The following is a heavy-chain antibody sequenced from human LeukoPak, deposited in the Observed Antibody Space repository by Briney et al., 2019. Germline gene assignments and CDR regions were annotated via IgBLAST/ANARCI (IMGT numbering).Heavy chain of an antibody. CDR3: ARGLQGSSWRHSWFDP. D-gene: IGHD6-13*01. J-gene: IGHJ5*02. CDR1: GGSISSSSYY. V-gene: IGHV4-39*07. Sequence: PSETLSLTCTVSGGSISSSSYYWGWIRQPPGKGLEWIGSIYYSGSTYYNPSLKSRVTISVDTSKNQFSLKLSSVTAADTAVYYCARGLQGSSWRHSWFDPWGQGTLVTVSS. CDR2: IYYSGST.